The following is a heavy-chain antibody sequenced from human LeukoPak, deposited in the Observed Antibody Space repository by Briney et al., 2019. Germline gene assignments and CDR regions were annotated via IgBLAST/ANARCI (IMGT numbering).Heavy chain of an antibody. D-gene: IGHD6-19*01. Sequence: SLRLSCAASAFMFDDYAIHWVRQAPGKGLEWFSIISYNGDFMDYADSVKGRFTISRDNVKNSLYLQMNSLRPEDTAFYYCAKVRGTYSSSFYFDSSGQGTLVTVSS. CDR2: ISYNGDFM. V-gene: IGHV3-9*01. J-gene: IGHJ4*02. CDR3: AKVRGTYSSSFYFDS. CDR1: AFMFDDYA.